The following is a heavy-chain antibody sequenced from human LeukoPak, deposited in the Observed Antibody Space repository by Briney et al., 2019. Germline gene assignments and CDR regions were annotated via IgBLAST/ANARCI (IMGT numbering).Heavy chain of an antibody. Sequence: SETLSLTCAVYGGSFSGYYWSWIRQPPGKGLEWIGEINHSGSTNYNPSLKSRVTISVDTSKNQFSLKLSSVTAADTAVYYCARPRRGYWGQGTLVTVSS. CDR3: ARPRRGY. CDR1: GGSFSGYY. CDR2: INHSGST. J-gene: IGHJ4*02. V-gene: IGHV4-34*01. D-gene: IGHD6-6*01.